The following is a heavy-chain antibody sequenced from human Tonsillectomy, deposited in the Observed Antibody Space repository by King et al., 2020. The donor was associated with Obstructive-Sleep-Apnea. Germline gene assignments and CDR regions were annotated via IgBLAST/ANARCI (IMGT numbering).Heavy chain of an antibody. Sequence: QLVQSGAEVKKPGESLRISCKCAGYSFTSYWISWVRQMPGKGLEWMGRIVPSDSYTNYSPSFQGHVTISADKSISTAYLQWSSLKASDTAMYYCARRGRMGYSSGYYGMDVWGQGTTVTVSS. CDR3: ARRGRMGYSSGYYGMDV. J-gene: IGHJ6*02. V-gene: IGHV5-10-1*01. CDR2: IVPSDSYT. D-gene: IGHD6-19*01. CDR1: GYSFTSYW.